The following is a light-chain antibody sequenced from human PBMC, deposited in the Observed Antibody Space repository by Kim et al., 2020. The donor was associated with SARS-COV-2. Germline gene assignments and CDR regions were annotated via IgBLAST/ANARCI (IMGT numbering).Light chain of an antibody. Sequence: SPGERAPLSCRASQSVSSYLAWYQQKPGQAPRLLIYDASNRATGIPARFSGSGSGTDFTLTISSLEPEDFAVYYCQQRSNWPRGTFGQGTRLEIK. CDR2: DAS. J-gene: IGKJ5*01. CDR1: QSVSSY. CDR3: QQRSNWPRGT. V-gene: IGKV3-11*01.